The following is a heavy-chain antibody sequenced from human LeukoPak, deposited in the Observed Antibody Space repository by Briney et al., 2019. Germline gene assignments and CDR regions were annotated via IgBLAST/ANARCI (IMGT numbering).Heavy chain of an antibody. CDR3: TRDPLRYLRVGHYDY. Sequence: GGSLRLSCAASGFTFSTSAMDWVRQVPGKGLEWVSAIDYDSSHIYYAASVRGRFTISRDNARDSVYLQMDSLRVEDTAVYYCTRDPLRYLRVGHYDYWGQGTLVAVSS. CDR1: GFTFSTSA. CDR2: IDYDSSHI. J-gene: IGHJ4*02. V-gene: IGHV3-21*01. D-gene: IGHD3-9*01.